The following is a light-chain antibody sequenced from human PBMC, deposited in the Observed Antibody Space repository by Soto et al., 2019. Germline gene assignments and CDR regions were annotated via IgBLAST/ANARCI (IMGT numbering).Light chain of an antibody. CDR3: QQYASSPRT. CDR1: QSVSSSY. V-gene: IGKV3-20*01. J-gene: IGKJ1*01. CDR2: GAS. Sequence: EIVWTQSPGTLSLSPGERATLSCRASQSVSSSYLAWYQQKPGQAPRLLIYGASSRATGIPDRFSGSGSGTDFTLIISRLEPEDFAVYYCQQYASSPRTFGQGTKVEIK.